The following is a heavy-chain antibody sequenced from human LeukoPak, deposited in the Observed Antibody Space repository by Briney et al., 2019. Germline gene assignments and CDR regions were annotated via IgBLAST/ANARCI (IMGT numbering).Heavy chain of an antibody. CDR2: IYSGGAT. D-gene: IGHD6-6*01. CDR1: GITVSSNY. V-gene: IGHV3-66*01. J-gene: IGHJ6*03. Sequence: GGSLRLSCVASGITVSSNYMSWVRQAPGKGLEWVSIIYSGGATFYADSVKGRFIISRENSKNTLWLQMNSLRAEDTAVYYCARDPTLYSSSSYYYYMDVWGKGTTVTVSS. CDR3: ARDPTLYSSSSYYYYMDV.